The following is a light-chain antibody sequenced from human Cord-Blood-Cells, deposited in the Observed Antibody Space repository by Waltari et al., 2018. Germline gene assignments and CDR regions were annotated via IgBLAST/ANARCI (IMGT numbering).Light chain of an antibody. J-gene: IGLJ2*01. Sequence: QSALTQPASVSGSPGQSITISCTATRSDVGSYHLVSWYQQHPGKAPKLMIYEGSKRPSGVSNRFSGSKSGNTASLTISGLQAEDEADYYCCSYAGSSTLVFGGGTKLTVL. CDR3: CSYAGSSTLV. CDR2: EGS. CDR1: RSDVGSYHL. V-gene: IGLV2-23*01.